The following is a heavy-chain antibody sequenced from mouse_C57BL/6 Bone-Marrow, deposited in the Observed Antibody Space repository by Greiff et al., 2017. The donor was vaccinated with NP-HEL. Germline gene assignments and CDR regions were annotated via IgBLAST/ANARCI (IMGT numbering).Heavy chain of an antibody. J-gene: IGHJ2*01. D-gene: IGHD1-1*01. CDR1: GYTFTDYY. CDR2: IYPGSGNT. CDR3: ARSRVYYYGSPYFDY. Sequence: QVQLQQSGAELVRPGASVKLSCKASGYTFTDYYINWVKQRPGQGLEWIARIYPGSGNTYYNEKFKGKATLTAEKSSSTAYMQLSSLTSEDSAVYFCARSRVYYYGSPYFDYWGQGTTLTVSS. V-gene: IGHV1-76*01.